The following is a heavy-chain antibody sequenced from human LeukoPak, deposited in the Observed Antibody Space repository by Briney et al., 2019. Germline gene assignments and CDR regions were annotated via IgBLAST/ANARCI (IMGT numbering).Heavy chain of an antibody. CDR2: INIDGST. Sequence: GGTLRLSCAACVFTFRNYWMHWVRQAPGKGLVWVSRINIDGSTRYADSVEGRFTISRDNAKNTLYLQMNSLRAEDTAVYYCARAGGSGWFGPWGQGTLVTVSS. V-gene: IGHV3-74*01. D-gene: IGHD3-10*01. J-gene: IGHJ5*02. CDR1: VFTFRNYW. CDR3: ARAGGSGWFGP.